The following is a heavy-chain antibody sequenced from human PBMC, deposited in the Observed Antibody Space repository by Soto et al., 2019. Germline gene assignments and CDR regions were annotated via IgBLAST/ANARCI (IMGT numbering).Heavy chain of an antibody. CDR1: GFTFSSNA. V-gene: IGHV3-23*01. J-gene: IGHJ5*01. CDR3: AKGDWLDS. CDR2: ISDSGGYT. Sequence: EVQLLESGGDLVQPGGSLRLSCAASGFTFSSNAMSWVRQAPGKGLEWVSGISDSGGYTYYADSVKGRFTISRDNSKHTLYLQMNSLRAEDTAVYYCAKGDWLDSWGRGTLVTVSS.